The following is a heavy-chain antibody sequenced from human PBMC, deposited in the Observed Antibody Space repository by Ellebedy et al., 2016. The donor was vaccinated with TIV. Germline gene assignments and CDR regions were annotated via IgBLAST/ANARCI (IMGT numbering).Heavy chain of an antibody. CDR1: GESLSGYY. CDR3: ARHHTVERGAIDY. J-gene: IGHJ4*02. D-gene: IGHD1-1*01. V-gene: IGHV4-39*01. CDR2: IYYSGST. Sequence: MPSETLSLTCAVYGESLSGYYWGWIRQPPGKGLEWIGSIYYSGSTYYYPSLKSRVTMSIDTSKNQFSLKLSSVTAADTAVYYCARHHTVERGAIDYWGQGTLVTVSS.